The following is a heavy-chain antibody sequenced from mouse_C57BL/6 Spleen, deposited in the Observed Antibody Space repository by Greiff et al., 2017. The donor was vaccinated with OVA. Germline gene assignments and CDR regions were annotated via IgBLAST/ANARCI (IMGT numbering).Heavy chain of an antibody. D-gene: IGHD3-2*02. J-gene: IGHJ4*01. CDR3: ARDSAAQATNYAMDY. CDR1: GYSITSGYY. CDR2: ISYDGSN. Sequence: VQLKESGPGLVKPSQSLSLTCSVTGYSITSGYYWNWIRQFPGNKLEWMGYISYDGSNNYNPSLKNRISITRDTSKNQFFLKLNSVTTEDTATYYCARDSAAQATNYAMDYWGQGTSVTVSS. V-gene: IGHV3-6*01.